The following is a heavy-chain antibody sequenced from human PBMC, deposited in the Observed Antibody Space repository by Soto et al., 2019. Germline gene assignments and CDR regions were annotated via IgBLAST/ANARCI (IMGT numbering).Heavy chain of an antibody. J-gene: IGHJ4*02. CDR2: ISSSSNYI. Sequence: GGSLRLSCAASGFTFSTYSMNWVRQAPAKGLEWVSSISSSSNYIYYADSVKGRFTISRDNAKNSLYLQMNSLRAEDTAVYYCARAPYYYDNSGYYYWGQGTLVTVSS. V-gene: IGHV3-21*01. CDR1: GFTFSTYS. D-gene: IGHD3-22*01. CDR3: ARAPYYYDNSGYYY.